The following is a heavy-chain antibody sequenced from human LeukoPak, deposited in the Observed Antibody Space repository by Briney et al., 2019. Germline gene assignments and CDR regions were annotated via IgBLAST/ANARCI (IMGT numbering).Heavy chain of an antibody. CDR2: IYYSGST. Sequence: SETLSLTCTVSGGSISSSSSYWGWIRQPPGKGLEWIGTIYYSGSTYYNPSLKSRVTISVDTSKNQFSLKLSSVTAADTAVYYCARVTYEVSYLDYWGQGTLVTVSS. D-gene: IGHD5-12*01. V-gene: IGHV4-39*07. J-gene: IGHJ4*02. CDR3: ARVTYEVSYLDY. CDR1: GGSISSSSSY.